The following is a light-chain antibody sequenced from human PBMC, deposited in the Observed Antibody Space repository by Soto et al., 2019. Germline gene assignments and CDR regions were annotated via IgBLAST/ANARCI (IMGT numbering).Light chain of an antibody. J-gene: IGKJ4*01. V-gene: IGKV3-20*01. CDR3: QQYGISPLT. CDR1: QSVSSNY. Sequence: EIVLTRSPGTLSLSPGERATLSCRASQSVSSNYLAWYQQKPGQAPRLLIYGASSRATGIPDRFSGSGSGTDFTLTISRLEPEDFAVYYCQQYGISPLTLGGGTKVEIK. CDR2: GAS.